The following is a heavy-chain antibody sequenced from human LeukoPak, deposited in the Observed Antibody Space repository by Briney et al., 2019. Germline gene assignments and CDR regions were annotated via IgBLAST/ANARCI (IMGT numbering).Heavy chain of an antibody. CDR1: GFTFSSYG. Sequence: GGSLRLSCAASGFTFSSYGMPWVRQAPGKGLEWVAVIWYDGSNKYYADSVKGRFTISRDNSKNTLYLQMNSLRAEDTAVYYCAKGTKSDSGSYRWGQGTLVTVSS. CDR3: AKGTKSDSGSYR. CDR2: IWYDGSNK. J-gene: IGHJ4*02. D-gene: IGHD1-26*01. V-gene: IGHV3-33*06.